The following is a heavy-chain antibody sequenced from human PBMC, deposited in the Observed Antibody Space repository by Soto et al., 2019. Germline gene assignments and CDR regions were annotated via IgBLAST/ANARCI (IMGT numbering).Heavy chain of an antibody. Sequence: QVQLVQSGAEVKKPGSSVKVSCKASGGTFSSYAISWVRQAPGQGLEWMGGIIPIFGTANYAQKFQGRVMITADESMITAYIELSSLRSEVTAVYYCAPELFPYQLSQMWFDPWGQGTLVTVCS. CDR3: APELFPYQLSQMWFDP. D-gene: IGHD2-2*01. J-gene: IGHJ5*02. CDR1: GGTFSSYA. CDR2: IIPIFGTA. V-gene: IGHV1-69*01.